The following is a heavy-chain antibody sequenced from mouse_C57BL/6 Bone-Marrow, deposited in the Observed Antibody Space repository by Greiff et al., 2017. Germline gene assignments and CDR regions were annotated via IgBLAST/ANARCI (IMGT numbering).Heavy chain of an antibody. D-gene: IGHD2-2*01. CDR1: GYTFTSYW. CDR2: IDPSDSYT. Sequence: VKLQQPGAELVRPGTSVKLSCKASGYTFTSYWMHWVKQRPGQGLEWIGVIDPSDSYTNYNQKFKGKATLTVDTSSSTAYMQRSSLTSEDSAVYYCARGGWLRYAMDYWGQGTSVTVS. V-gene: IGHV1-59*01. CDR3: ARGGWLRYAMDY. J-gene: IGHJ4*01.